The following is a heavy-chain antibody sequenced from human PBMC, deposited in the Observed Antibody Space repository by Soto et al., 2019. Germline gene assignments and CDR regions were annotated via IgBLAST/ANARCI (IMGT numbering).Heavy chain of an antibody. Sequence: SVKVSCKASGGTFSSYAISWVRQAPGQGLEWMGGIIPIFSTANYAQKFQGRVTVTADESTSTVYVELSSLRSEDTAVFYCASSRITIFGVPPMATYYYYGMDVWGQGTTVTVSS. D-gene: IGHD3-3*01. CDR2: IIPIFSTA. V-gene: IGHV1-69*13. J-gene: IGHJ6*02. CDR3: ASSRITIFGVPPMATYYYYGMDV. CDR1: GGTFSSYA.